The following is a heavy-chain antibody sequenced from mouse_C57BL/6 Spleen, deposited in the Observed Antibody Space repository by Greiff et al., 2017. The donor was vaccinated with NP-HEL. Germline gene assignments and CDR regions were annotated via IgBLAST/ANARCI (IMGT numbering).Heavy chain of an antibody. Sequence: EVKVEESGAELVRPGASVKLSCTASGFNFKDDYMHWVKQRPEQGLEWIGWIDPENGDTEYASKFQGKATITADTSSNTAYLQLSSLTSEDTAVYYCTTKGLQAWFAYWGQGTLVTVSA. J-gene: IGHJ3*01. CDR2: IDPENGDT. D-gene: IGHD2-4*01. CDR3: TTKGLQAWFAY. CDR1: GFNFKDDY. V-gene: IGHV14-4*01.